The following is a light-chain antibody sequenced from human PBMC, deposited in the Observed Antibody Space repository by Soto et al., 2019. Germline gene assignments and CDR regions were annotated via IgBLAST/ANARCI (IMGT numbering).Light chain of an antibody. CDR1: QTVTSY. J-gene: IGKJ1*01. CDR3: QQSYGTPNT. Sequence: QMTQSPFSLSASVGDSLTLTCRASQTVTSYLNWYQQKPGKAPKLLIYAASTLQSGVPSRFSGSGSGTEFTLTIISLQPEDFVTYYCQQSYGTPNTFGQGTRL. CDR2: AAS. V-gene: IGKV1-39*01.